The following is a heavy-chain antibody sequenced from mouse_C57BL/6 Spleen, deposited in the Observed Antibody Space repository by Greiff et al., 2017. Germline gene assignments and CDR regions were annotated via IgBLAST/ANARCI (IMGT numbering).Heavy chain of an antibody. CDR2: IDPYFGCT. Sequence: VQLQQPGAELVKPGASVQLSCKASGYTFPSYWMHLVKQRPGRGLAWIGRIDPYFGCTTSNVKFQIKATLTVDDPSSAVYMQLSSQTSEDSAVYYCALYDYDGHFDYWGQGTTLTVSA. D-gene: IGHD2-4*01. J-gene: IGHJ2*01. V-gene: IGHV1-72*01. CDR3: ALYDYDGHFDY. CDR1: GYTFPSYW.